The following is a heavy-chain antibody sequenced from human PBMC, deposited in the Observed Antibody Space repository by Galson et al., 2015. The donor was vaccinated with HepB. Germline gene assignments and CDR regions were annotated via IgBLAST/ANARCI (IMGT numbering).Heavy chain of an antibody. CDR2: IYYSGST. CDR1: GGSISSSSYY. CDR3: ARSNLRYCSGGSCYLGV. J-gene: IGHJ6*02. Sequence: ETLSLTCTVSGGSISSSSYYWGWIRQPPGKGLEWIGSIYYSGSTNYNPSLKSRVTISVDTSKNQFSLKLSSVTAADTAVYYCARSNLRYCSGGSCYLGVWGQGTTVTVSS. D-gene: IGHD2-15*01. V-gene: IGHV4-39*07.